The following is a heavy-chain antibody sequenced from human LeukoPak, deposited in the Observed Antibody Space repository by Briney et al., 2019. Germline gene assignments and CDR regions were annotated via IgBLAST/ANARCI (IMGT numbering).Heavy chain of an antibody. J-gene: IGHJ5*02. CDR3: ARGGIVVVPAAIGFDP. CDR1: GFTFSSYA. CDR2: ISYDGSNK. D-gene: IGHD2-2*02. Sequence: GGPLRLSCAASGFTFSSYAMHWVRQAPGKGLEWVAVISYDGSNKYYADSVKGRFTISRDNSKNTLYLQMNSLRAEDTAVYYCARGGIVVVPAAIGFDPWGQGTLVTVSS. V-gene: IGHV3-30*01.